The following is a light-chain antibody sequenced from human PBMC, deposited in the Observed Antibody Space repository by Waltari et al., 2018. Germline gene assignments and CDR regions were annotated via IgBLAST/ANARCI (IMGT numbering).Light chain of an antibody. CDR2: GAS. CDR3: QQYNTWPYT. Sequence: VMTQSPATLSVSPEQRGPLSCRASQSIRSNLAWYQQKPGQAPRLLIYGASSRATGIPARFSGTGSGTEFTLTINSLQSEDFAVYYCQQYNTWPYTFGQGTKLEIK. CDR1: QSIRSN. J-gene: IGKJ2*01. V-gene: IGKV3-15*01.